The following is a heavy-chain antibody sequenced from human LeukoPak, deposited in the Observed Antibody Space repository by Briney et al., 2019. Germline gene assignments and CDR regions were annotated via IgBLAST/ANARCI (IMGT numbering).Heavy chain of an antibody. D-gene: IGHD3-3*01. CDR1: GYTFTSYY. V-gene: IGHV1-18*04. Sequence: ASVKVSCKASGYTFTSYYMHWVRQAPGQGLEWMGWISAYNGNTNYAQKLQGRVTMTTDTSTSTAYMELRSLRSDDTAVYYCARDYKVLRFLEIDYWGQGTLVTVSS. CDR3: ARDYKVLRFLEIDY. J-gene: IGHJ4*02. CDR2: ISAYNGNT.